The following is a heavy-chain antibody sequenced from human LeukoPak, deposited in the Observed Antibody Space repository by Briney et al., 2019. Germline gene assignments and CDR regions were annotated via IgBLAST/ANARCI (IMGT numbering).Heavy chain of an antibody. CDR1: GFTFDDYA. D-gene: IGHD3-10*01. CDR2: ISWNSGSI. J-gene: IGHJ6*02. CDR3: AKDISWSGKRACMDV. V-gene: IGHV3-9*01. Sequence: PGGSLRLSCAASGFTFDDYAMHWVRQAPGKGLEWVSGISWNSGSIGYADSVKGRFTISRDNAKNSLYLQMNSLRAEDTALYYCAKDISWSGKRACMDVWGQGTTVTVSS.